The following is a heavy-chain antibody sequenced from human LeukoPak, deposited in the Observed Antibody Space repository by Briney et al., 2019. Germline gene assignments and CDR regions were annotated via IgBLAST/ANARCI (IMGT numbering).Heavy chain of an antibody. CDR2: IFPILGIA. Sequence: ASVKVSCTASGGTFSSYAISWVRQAPGQGLEWMGRIFPILGIANYAQKFQGRVTITADKSTSTAYMELSSLRSEDTAVYYCARERSVVVTARAPGAFDIWGQGTMVTVSS. J-gene: IGHJ3*02. CDR3: ARERSVVVTARAPGAFDI. D-gene: IGHD2-21*02. CDR1: GGTFSSYA. V-gene: IGHV1-69*04.